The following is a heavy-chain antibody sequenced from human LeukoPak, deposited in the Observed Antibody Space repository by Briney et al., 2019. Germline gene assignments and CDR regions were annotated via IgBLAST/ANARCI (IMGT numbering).Heavy chain of an antibody. J-gene: IGHJ4*02. D-gene: IGHD3-16*01. CDR2: INSAGNTT. V-gene: IGHV3-74*01. Sequence: GGSLRLSCAASGLTSTRYWMHWVRQAPGKGLVWVSRINSAGNTTDYAESVKGRFSISRDNSKNTLSLQVNNLRVEDTAVYYCARGMRGSSAFDYWGQGTLVTVSS. CDR1: GLTSTRYW. CDR3: ARGMRGSSAFDY.